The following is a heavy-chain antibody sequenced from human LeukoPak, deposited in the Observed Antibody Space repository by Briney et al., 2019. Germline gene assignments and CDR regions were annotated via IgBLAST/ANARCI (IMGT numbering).Heavy chain of an antibody. J-gene: IGHJ4*02. CDR2: IYSGGST. CDR1: GFTVSSNY. V-gene: IGHV3-66*01. D-gene: IGHD3-22*01. CDR3: ARVYDSSGSFDY. Sequence: GGSLRLSCAASGFTVSSNYMSWVRQAPGKGLEWVSVIYSGGSTYYADSVKGRFTISRDNSKNTLYLQMNSLRAEDTAVYYCARVYDSSGSFDYWGQGTPVTVSS.